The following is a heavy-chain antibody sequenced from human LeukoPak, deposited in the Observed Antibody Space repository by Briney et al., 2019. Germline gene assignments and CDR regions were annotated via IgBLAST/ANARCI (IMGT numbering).Heavy chain of an antibody. J-gene: IGHJ4*02. Sequence: GASVKVSCKASGYIFTRYDINWVRQATGQGLEWMGWMNPNSGNTGYAQKFQGRVTMTRNTSISTAYMELSSLRSEDTAVHYCARGPGGSYSFDYWGQGTLVTVSS. V-gene: IGHV1-8*01. CDR2: MNPNSGNT. D-gene: IGHD1-26*01. CDR3: ARGPGGSYSFDY. CDR1: GYIFTRYD.